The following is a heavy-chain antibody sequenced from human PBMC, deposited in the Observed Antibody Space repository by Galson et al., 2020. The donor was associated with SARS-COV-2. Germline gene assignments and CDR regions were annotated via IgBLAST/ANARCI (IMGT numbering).Heavy chain of an antibody. CDR3: ARPQYYYGSGSYRFDAFDI. V-gene: IGHV4-34*01. Sequence: TLSLTCAVYGGSFSAYYWSWIRQPPGKGLEWIGEINHSGTTNYNPSLKSRVTISVDTSKNQFSLKLTSVTPADTAVFYCARPQYYYGSGSYRFDAFDIWGQGTMVTVSS. CDR2: INHSGTT. D-gene: IGHD3-10*01. J-gene: IGHJ3*02. CDR1: GGSFSAYY.